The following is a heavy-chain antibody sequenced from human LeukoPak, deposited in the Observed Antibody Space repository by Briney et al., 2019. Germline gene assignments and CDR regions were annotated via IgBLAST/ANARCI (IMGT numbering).Heavy chain of an antibody. D-gene: IGHD6-19*01. Sequence: ASVKVSCKASGGTFSSYTISWVRQAPGQGLEWMGGIIPIFGTANYAQKFQGRVTITADESTSTAYMELSSLRSEDTAVYYCARGGSGWYWGLDIWGQGTMVTVSS. V-gene: IGHV1-69*01. CDR1: GGTFSSYT. CDR2: IIPIFGTA. J-gene: IGHJ3*02. CDR3: ARGGSGWYWGLDI.